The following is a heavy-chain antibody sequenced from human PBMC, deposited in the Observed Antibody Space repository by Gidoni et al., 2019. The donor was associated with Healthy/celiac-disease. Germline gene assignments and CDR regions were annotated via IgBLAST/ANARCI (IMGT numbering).Heavy chain of an antibody. CDR2: ISSSSSYI. CDR1: GFTFSSYS. J-gene: IGHJ4*02. Sequence: EVQLVESGGGLVKPGGSLRLSCAASGFTFSSYSMNWVSSISSSSSYIYYADSVKGRFTISRDNAKNSLYLQMNSLRAEDTAVYYCARGGRYFDYWGQGTLVTVSS. CDR3: ARGGRYFDY. D-gene: IGHD6-25*01. V-gene: IGHV3-21*01.